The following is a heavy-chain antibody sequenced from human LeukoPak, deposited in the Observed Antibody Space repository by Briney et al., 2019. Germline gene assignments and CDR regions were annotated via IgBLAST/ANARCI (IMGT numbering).Heavy chain of an antibody. V-gene: IGHV4-4*02. CDR2: IYHSGST. J-gene: IGHJ4*02. CDR1: GGSISSSNW. Sequence: SGTLSLTCAVSGGSISSSNWWSWVRQPPGKGLEWIGEIYHSGSTNYNPSLKSRVTISVDKSKNQFSLKLSSVTAADTAVYYCARVQGYSSDYYFDYWGQGTLVTVSS. D-gene: IGHD6-19*01. CDR3: ARVQGYSSDYYFDY.